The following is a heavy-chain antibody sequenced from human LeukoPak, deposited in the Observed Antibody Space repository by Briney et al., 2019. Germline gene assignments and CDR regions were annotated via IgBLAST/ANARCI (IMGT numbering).Heavy chain of an antibody. CDR3: ARGGVLGSENYSIYSY. J-gene: IGHJ4*02. V-gene: IGHV3-23*01. Sequence: GGSLRLSCAASGFTFSSSAMTWVRQAPGKGLEWVSVIHGSGNTYYADSVKGRFTISRDNSKNTVYLQMNSLRAEDTAIYYCARGGVLGSENYSIYSYWGQGTLVTVSS. D-gene: IGHD3-10*02. CDR1: GFTFSSSA. CDR2: IHGSGNT.